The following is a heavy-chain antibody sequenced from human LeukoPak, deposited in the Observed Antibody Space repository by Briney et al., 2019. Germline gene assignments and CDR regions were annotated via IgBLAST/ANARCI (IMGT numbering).Heavy chain of an antibody. CDR3: AKPSGSWPDDAFDI. D-gene: IGHD1-26*01. CDR2: ISAYNGNT. V-gene: IGHV1-18*01. Sequence: ASVKVSCKASGGTFSSYAISWVRQAPGQGLEWMGWISAYNGNTNYAQKLQGRVTMTTDTSTSTAYMELRSLRSDDTAVYYCAKPSGSWPDDAFDIWGQGTMVTVSS. J-gene: IGHJ3*02. CDR1: GGTFSSYA.